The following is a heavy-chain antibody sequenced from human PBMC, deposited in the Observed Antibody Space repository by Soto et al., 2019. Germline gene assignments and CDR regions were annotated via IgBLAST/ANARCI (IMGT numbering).Heavy chain of an antibody. Sequence: GGSLRLSCAASGFTFDDYAMHWVRQAPGKGLEWVSGISWNSGSIGYADSVKGRFTISRDNAKNSLYLQMNSLRAEDTALYYCAKEFFLLGASSPGAFDIWGQGTMVTVSS. CDR1: GFTFDDYA. CDR2: ISWNSGSI. CDR3: AKEFFLLGASSPGAFDI. V-gene: IGHV3-9*01. D-gene: IGHD6-13*01. J-gene: IGHJ3*02.